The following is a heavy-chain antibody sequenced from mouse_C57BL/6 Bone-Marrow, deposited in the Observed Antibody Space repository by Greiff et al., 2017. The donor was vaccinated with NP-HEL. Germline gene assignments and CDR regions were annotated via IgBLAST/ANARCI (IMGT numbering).Heavy chain of an antibody. Sequence: QVQLQQPGAELVKPGASVKLSCKASGYTFPSYWMHWVKQRPGQGLEWIGMIHPNSGSTNYNEKFKSKATLTVDKSSSTAYMQLSSLTSEDSAVYYCARSGYYYGSRGFAYWGQGTLVTVSA. V-gene: IGHV1-64*01. CDR1: GYTFPSYW. J-gene: IGHJ3*01. CDR3: ARSGYYYGSRGFAY. D-gene: IGHD1-1*01. CDR2: IHPNSGST.